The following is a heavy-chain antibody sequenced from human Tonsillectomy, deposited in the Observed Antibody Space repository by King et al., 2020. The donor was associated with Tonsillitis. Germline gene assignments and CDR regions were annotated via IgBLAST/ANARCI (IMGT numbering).Heavy chain of an antibody. D-gene: IGHD3-3*01. J-gene: IGHJ5*02. CDR3: AREYYEYVFDP. Sequence: QLPESGPGLVKPSQTLSLTCTVSGGSISSDYYYWSWIRQPAGKGLEWIGRIYTRGTTNYNPSLKSRVTMSVDTSKNQFSLKLSSVTAADTAVYYCAREYYEYVFDPWGQGTLVTVSS. V-gene: IGHV4-61*02. CDR1: GGSISSDYYY. CDR2: IYTRGTT.